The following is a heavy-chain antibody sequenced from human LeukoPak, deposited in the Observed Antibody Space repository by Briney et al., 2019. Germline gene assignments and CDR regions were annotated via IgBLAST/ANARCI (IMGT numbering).Heavy chain of an antibody. CDR3: ARDLISGPATHDS. CDR2: IWYDGTNK. J-gene: IGHJ4*02. Sequence: GGSLRLSCAASGFAFSSFGMHWVRQAPGKGLEWVAVIWYDGTNKYYADSVKGRFTISRDNSKNTLSLQMNSLRAEDTAVYYCARDLISGPATHDSWGQGALVTVSS. D-gene: IGHD2-15*01. CDR1: GFAFSSFG. V-gene: IGHV3-33*01.